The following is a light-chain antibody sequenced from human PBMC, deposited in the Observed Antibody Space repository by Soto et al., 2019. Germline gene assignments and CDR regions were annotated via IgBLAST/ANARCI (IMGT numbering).Light chain of an antibody. J-gene: IGKJ3*01. CDR1: QSISSN. V-gene: IGKV3-15*01. Sequence: EIVMTQSPATLSVSPGERATLSCRASQSISSNLAWYQQKPGQAPRLLIYGASTRATGIPATFSGSGSGTEFTLTSSSLQYEDFAVYYCQQYNNWPFTFGPGTKVDIK. CDR3: QQYNNWPFT. CDR2: GAS.